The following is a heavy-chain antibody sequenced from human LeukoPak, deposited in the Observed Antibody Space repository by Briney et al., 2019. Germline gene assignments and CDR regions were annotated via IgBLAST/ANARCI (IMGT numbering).Heavy chain of an antibody. Sequence: GGSLRLSCEDSGFTFRSYEMNWVRQAPGKGLEWIAYLSSSGSAFSYADSVKGRFTIARDNAKNSVYLEMNSLRAEDTAIYYCATYRQVLLPFESWGQGTLVTVSS. CDR3: ATYRQVLLPFES. CDR1: GFTFRSYE. CDR2: LSSSGSAF. J-gene: IGHJ4*02. V-gene: IGHV3-48*03. D-gene: IGHD2-8*02.